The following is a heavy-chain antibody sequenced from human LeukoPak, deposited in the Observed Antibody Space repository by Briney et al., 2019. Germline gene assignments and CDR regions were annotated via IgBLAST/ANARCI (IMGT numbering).Heavy chain of an antibody. D-gene: IGHD2-15*01. CDR3: ASRDCSGGSCYHDV. CDR2: ISGSGGST. J-gene: IGHJ6*02. Sequence: GRSLRLSCAASGFTFSSYAMSWVRQAPGKGLEWVSAISGSGGSTYYADSVKGRFTISRDNSKNTLYLQMNSLRAEDTAVYYCASRDCSGGSCYHDVWGQGTTVTVSS. V-gene: IGHV3-23*01. CDR1: GFTFSSYA.